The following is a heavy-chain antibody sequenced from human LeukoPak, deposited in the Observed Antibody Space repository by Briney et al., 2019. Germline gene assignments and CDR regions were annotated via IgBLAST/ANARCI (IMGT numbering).Heavy chain of an antibody. D-gene: IGHD5-18*01. J-gene: IGHJ5*02. V-gene: IGHV3-21*01. CDR3: ARVSRDSYGYKWSDP. CDR2: ISSSSSYI. CDR1: GFTFSSYN. Sequence: GGSLRLSCAASGFTFSSYNMNWVRQAPGKGLEWVSSISSSSSYIYYADSVKGRFTISRDNAKNSLYLQMNSLRAEDTAVYYCARVSRDSYGYKWSDPWGQGTLVTVSS.